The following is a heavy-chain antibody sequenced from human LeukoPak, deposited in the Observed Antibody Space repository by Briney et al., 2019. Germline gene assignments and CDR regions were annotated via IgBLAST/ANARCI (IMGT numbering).Heavy chain of an antibody. CDR3: ARVWGGSYFDY. J-gene: IGHJ4*02. D-gene: IGHD1-26*01. Sequence: SETLSLTCAVYGGSSSGYYWSWIRQPPGKGLEWIGEINHSGSTNYNPSLKSRVTISVDSSKNQFSLKLSSVTAADTAVYYCARVWGGSYFDYWGQGTLVTVSS. CDR2: INHSGST. CDR1: GGSSSGYY. V-gene: IGHV4-34*01.